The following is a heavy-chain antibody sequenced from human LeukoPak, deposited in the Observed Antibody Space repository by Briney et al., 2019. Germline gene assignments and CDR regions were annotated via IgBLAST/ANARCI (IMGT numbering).Heavy chain of an antibody. CDR3: ARPSYYYDSSGYNNRVDP. CDR1: VGTFSSYA. D-gene: IGHD3-22*01. CDR2: IIPTFGTA. Sequence: ASVKVSCKVSVGTFSSYASSWVRQAPGQGLEWMGGIIPTFGTANYAQKFQGRVTITADESTSTAYMELSSLRSEDTAVYDCARPSYYYDSSGYNNRVDPWGQGTLVTVSS. J-gene: IGHJ5*02. V-gene: IGHV1-69*13.